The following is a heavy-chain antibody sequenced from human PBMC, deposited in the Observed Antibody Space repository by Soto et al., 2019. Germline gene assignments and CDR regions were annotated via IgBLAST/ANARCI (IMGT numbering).Heavy chain of an antibody. CDR3: ARRGRGPSPEYFYYYYGMDV. Sequence: QVQLQESGPGLVKPSETLSLTCTVSGGSISSYYWSWVRQPPGKGLEWIGYIYYSGSTNYNPSLKSRVTITVDTSKTQFSLKLSSVTAADTAVYYCARRGRGPSPEYFYYYYGMDVWGQGTTVTVSS. CDR1: GGSISSYY. CDR2: IYYSGST. V-gene: IGHV4-59*01. D-gene: IGHD1-26*01. J-gene: IGHJ6*02.